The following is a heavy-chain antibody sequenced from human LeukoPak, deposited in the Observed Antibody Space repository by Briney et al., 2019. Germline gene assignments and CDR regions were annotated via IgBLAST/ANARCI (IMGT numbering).Heavy chain of an antibody. J-gene: IGHJ4*02. V-gene: IGHV3-74*01. CDR3: AKDPLIAAAGTFDY. D-gene: IGHD6-13*01. CDR1: GFTFSSYW. CDR2: INGDGSRT. Sequence: GGSLRLSCVGSGFTFSSYWMHWVRQAPGKGLVSVSPINGDGSRTTYADSVKGRFTISRDNSKNTLYLQMNSLRAEDTAVYYCAKDPLIAAAGTFDYWGQGTLVTVSS.